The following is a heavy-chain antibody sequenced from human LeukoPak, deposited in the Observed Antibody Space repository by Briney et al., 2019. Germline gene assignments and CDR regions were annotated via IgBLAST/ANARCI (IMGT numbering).Heavy chain of an antibody. J-gene: IGHJ3*02. CDR3: SRFYSSGWASGAFDI. D-gene: IGHD3-22*01. Sequence: GGSLRLSCTASGFTFSDYAMSWVRQAPGKGLEWIGFIRNKPNGETTEYAASVKGRFTTSRDDSKSIAHLQMNSLKSEDTAVYYCSRFYSSGWASGAFDIWGQGTMVTVSS. CDR1: GFTFSDYA. V-gene: IGHV3-49*04. CDR2: IRNKPNGETT.